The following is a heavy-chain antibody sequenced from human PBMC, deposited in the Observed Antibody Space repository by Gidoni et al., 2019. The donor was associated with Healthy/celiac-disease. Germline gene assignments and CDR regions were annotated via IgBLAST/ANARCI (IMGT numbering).Heavy chain of an antibody. J-gene: IGHJ4*02. D-gene: IGHD1-1*01. Sequence: EVQLVESGGGLVKPGGALRLPCAASGVTFSNAWMSWVRQAPGEGMEWVGRIRSKTDGGTTDYAAPVKGRFTISRDDSKNTLYLQMNSLKTEDTAVYYCTTDEGTTGTMGLDYWGQGTLVTVSS. V-gene: IGHV3-15*01. CDR1: GVTFSNAW. CDR3: TTDEGTTGTMGLDY. CDR2: IRSKTDGGTT.